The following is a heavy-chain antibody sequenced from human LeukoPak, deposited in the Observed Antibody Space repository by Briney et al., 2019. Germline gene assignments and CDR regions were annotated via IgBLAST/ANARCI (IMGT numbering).Heavy chain of an antibody. D-gene: IGHD4-17*01. Sequence: PGGSLRLSCAASGFTFSSYAMSWVRQAPGKGLEWVSYISSSGSTIYYADSVKGRFTISRDNAKNSLYLQMNSLRAEDTAVYYCARDGDGDYVFDYWGQGTLVTVSS. J-gene: IGHJ4*02. CDR3: ARDGDGDYVFDY. CDR1: GFTFSSYA. CDR2: ISSSGSTI. V-gene: IGHV3-48*04.